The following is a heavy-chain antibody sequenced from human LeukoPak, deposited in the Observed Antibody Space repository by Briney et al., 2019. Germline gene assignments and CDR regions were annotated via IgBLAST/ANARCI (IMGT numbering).Heavy chain of an antibody. V-gene: IGHV3-74*01. CDR3: ARGPNSNWSGLDF. D-gene: IGHD6-6*01. J-gene: IGHJ4*02. Sequence: GGSLRLSCIASRFSFSGHWMHWAHQLPGKGLVWVSRISPTGSTTSYADSVKGRFTVSRDNAKNTLYLQVNNQRAEDTAVYYCARGPNSNWSGLDFWGQGTLLTVSS. CDR1: RFSFSGHW. CDR2: ISPTGSTT.